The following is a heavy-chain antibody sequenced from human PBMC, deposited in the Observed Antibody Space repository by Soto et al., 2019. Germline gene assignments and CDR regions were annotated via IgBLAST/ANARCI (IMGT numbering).Heavy chain of an antibody. CDR1: GFTFSSYA. J-gene: IGHJ4*02. V-gene: IGHV3-30-3*01. CDR2: ISYDGSNK. Sequence: QVQLVESGGGVVQPGRSPRLSCAASGFTFSSYAMHWVRQAPGKGLEWVAVISYDGSNKYYADSVKGRFTISRDNSKNTLYLQMNSLRAEDTAVYYCAREGGDSLDYWGQGTLVTVSS. CDR3: AREGGDSLDY. D-gene: IGHD4-17*01.